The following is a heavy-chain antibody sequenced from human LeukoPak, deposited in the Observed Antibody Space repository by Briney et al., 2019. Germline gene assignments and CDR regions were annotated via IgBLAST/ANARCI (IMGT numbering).Heavy chain of an antibody. CDR2: IWYDGTNK. D-gene: IGHD5-24*01. CDR3: ARALMLGDGYNHLYFDY. J-gene: IGHJ4*02. V-gene: IGHV3-33*01. CDR1: GFTFSTYG. Sequence: GGSLRLSCAASGFTFSTYGMHWVRQAPGKGLEWVAVIWYDGTNKYYADSVKGRFTISGDNSKNTLYLQMNSLRVEDTAVYYCARALMLGDGYNHLYFDYWGQGTLVAVSS.